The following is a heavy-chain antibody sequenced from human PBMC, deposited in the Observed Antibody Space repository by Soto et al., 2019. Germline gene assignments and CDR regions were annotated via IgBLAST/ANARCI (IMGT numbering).Heavy chain of an antibody. CDR2: IDFNGNT. J-gene: IGHJ4*02. CDR3: ARHNRQTYGSSPWDS. D-gene: IGHD6-19*01. V-gene: IGHV4-39*01. Sequence: SETLSLTCNVSGGSLNNTLHYWGWIRQPAGKGLEWIGTIDFNGNTRYNPSLVSRVSVLAEASRNEFSLRLASVTAADTAVYYCARHNRQTYGSSPWDSWGQGALVTVSS. CDR1: GGSLNNTLHY.